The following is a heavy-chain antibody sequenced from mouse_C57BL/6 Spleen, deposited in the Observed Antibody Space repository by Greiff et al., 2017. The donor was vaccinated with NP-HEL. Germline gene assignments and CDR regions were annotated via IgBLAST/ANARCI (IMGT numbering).Heavy chain of an antibody. D-gene: IGHD3-2*02. J-gene: IGHJ3*01. V-gene: IGHV1-52*01. CDR1: GYTFTSYW. CDR3: ASSSGYVAWCAY. Sequence: QVQLQQSGAELVRPGSSVKLSCKASGYTFTSYWMHWVKQRPIQGLEWIGNIDPSDSETHYNQKFKDKATLTVDKSSSTAYMQLSSLTSEDSAVYYWASSSGYVAWCAYWGQGTLVTVSA. CDR2: IDPSDSET.